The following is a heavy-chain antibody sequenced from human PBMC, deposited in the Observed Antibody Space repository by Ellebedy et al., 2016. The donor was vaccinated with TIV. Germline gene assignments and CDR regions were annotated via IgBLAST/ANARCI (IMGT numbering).Heavy chain of an antibody. V-gene: IGHV4-4*02. CDR1: GGSISSSNW. CDR2: IYHSGST. Sequence: MPSETLSLTCAVSGGSISSSNWWSWVRQPPGKGLEWIGEIYHSGSTNYNPSLKSRVTISVDKSKNQFSLQLNSVTPEDTAVYYCARRSSRNVMDVWGQGTTVTVSS. J-gene: IGHJ6*02. D-gene: IGHD6-13*01. CDR3: ARRSSRNVMDV.